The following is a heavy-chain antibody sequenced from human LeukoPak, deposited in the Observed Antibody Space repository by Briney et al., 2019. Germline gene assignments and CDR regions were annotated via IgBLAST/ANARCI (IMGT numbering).Heavy chain of an antibody. CDR1: GGSISSYY. D-gene: IGHD3-22*01. J-gene: IGHJ4*02. CDR2: IYYSGST. CDR3: ARLGYDSSGYYFDY. V-gene: IGHV4-59*08. Sequence: SETLSLTCTVSGGSISSYYWSWIRQPPGKGLEWIGYIYYSGSTNYNPSLKSRVTISVDTSKNRFSLKLSSVTAADTAVYYCARLGYDSSGYYFDYWGQGTLVTVSS.